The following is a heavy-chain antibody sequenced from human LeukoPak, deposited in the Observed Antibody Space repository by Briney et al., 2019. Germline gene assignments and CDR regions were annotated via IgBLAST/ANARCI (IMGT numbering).Heavy chain of an antibody. Sequence: PGGSLRLSCAASGFTFSSYAMTWVRQAPGKGLEWVSAICGSGGSTYYADSVKGRFTISRDNSKNTLYLQMNGLRAEDSAVYYCAKGGSASCYTRFDYWGQGTLVTVSS. CDR1: GFTFSSYA. D-gene: IGHD2-2*02. CDR2: ICGSGGST. CDR3: AKGGSASCYTRFDY. J-gene: IGHJ4*02. V-gene: IGHV3-23*01.